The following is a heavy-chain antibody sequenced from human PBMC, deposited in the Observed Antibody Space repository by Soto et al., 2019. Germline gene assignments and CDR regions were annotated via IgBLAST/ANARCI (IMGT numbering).Heavy chain of an antibody. D-gene: IGHD2-15*01. CDR1: GYIFTNYG. J-gene: IGHJ6*02. Sequence: ASVKVSCKASGYIFTNYGISWVRQAPGQGLEWMGWISAYNGNTNYAQKFQGRVTMTTDTSTSTAYMEVRSLRSDDTAVYYCEREEVEKDAKGSYSYGMDVWGQGTTVTVSS. V-gene: IGHV1-18*04. CDR2: ISAYNGNT. CDR3: EREEVEKDAKGSYSYGMDV.